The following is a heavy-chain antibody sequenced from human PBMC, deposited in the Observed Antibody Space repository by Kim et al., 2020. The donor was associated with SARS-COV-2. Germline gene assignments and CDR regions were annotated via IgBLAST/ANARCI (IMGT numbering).Heavy chain of an antibody. D-gene: IGHD3-22*01. CDR3: VRAGHYDSSGYLRDFDY. J-gene: IGHJ4*02. Sequence: SVKGRFTISRDKAKNSLFLQMNSLRADDTAVYYCVRAGHYDSSGYLRDFDYWGQGTMVTVSS. V-gene: IGHV3-11*06.